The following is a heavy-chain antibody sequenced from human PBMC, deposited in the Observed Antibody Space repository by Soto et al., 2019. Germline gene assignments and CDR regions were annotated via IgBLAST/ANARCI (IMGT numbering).Heavy chain of an antibody. D-gene: IGHD3-10*01. CDR1: GGTFSSYT. V-gene: IGHV1-69*08. Sequence: QVQLVQSGAEVKKPGSSVKVSCKASGGTFSSYTISWVRQAPGQGLEWMGRIIPILRIANYAQKFQGRVTITADKSTSTAYMELSSLRSEDTAVYYCARERSASYYGSGRLENTENMDVWGKGTTVTVSS. CDR2: IIPILRIA. CDR3: ARERSASYYGSGRLENTENMDV. J-gene: IGHJ6*03.